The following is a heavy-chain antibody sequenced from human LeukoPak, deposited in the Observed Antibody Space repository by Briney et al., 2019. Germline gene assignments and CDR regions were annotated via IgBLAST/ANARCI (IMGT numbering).Heavy chain of an antibody. CDR3: ASVIAAQYYGMDV. Sequence: PSETLSLTCTVSGGSISSSSYYWGWIRQPPGKGLEWIGSIYYSGSTYYNPSLKSRVTISVDTSKNQFSLKLSSVTAADTAVYYCASVIAAQYYGMDVWGLGTTVTVSS. CDR1: GGSISSSSYY. D-gene: IGHD6-13*01. J-gene: IGHJ6*02. CDR2: IYYSGST. V-gene: IGHV4-39*07.